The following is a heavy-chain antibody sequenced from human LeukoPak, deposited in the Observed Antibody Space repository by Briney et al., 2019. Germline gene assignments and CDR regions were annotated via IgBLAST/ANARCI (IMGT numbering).Heavy chain of an antibody. V-gene: IGHV3-49*04. J-gene: IGHJ6*03. CDR1: GFTFGDYS. CDR2: IRSKAPGETT. D-gene: IGHD1-26*01. CDR3: TRDGSYYYYYYMDV. Sequence: GGSLRLSCTGSGFTFGDYSMTRVRQAPGKGLEWVGFIRSKAPGETTEYAASVKGRFTISRDDSKNVAYLQMNSLKTEDTAVYYCTRDGSYYYYYYMDVWGTGTTVTVSS.